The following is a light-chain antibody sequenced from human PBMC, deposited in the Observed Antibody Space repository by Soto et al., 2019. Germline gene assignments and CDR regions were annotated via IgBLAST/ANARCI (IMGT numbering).Light chain of an antibody. Sequence: DIQMTQSPSTLSASVGDRVIITCRASQSVSGWLAWYQQKPGKAPKLLIYDASTLETGVPSRFSGSGSGTEFTLTISGLQPGDFATYYCQQYNTYSQTFGQGTKVELE. J-gene: IGKJ1*01. CDR3: QQYNTYSQT. CDR1: QSVSGW. V-gene: IGKV1-5*01. CDR2: DAS.